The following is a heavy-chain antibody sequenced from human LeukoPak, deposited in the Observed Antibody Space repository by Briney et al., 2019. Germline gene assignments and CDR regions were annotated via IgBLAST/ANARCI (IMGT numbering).Heavy chain of an antibody. CDR3: ARETWSGSTAYYFDY. J-gene: IGHJ4*02. CDR1: GVSISSYY. D-gene: IGHD3-10*02. V-gene: IGHV4-59*01. CDR2: VHYSGTT. Sequence: SETLSLTSTVSGVSISSYYWTWIRQPPGKGLEWIGYVHYSGTTNYSPSLESRLTISVDTSKNQFSLRLSSVTAADTAVYYCARETWSGSTAYYFDYWGQGTLVTVSS.